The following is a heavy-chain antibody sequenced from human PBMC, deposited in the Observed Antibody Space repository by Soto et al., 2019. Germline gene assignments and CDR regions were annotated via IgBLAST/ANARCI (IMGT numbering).Heavy chain of an antibody. D-gene: IGHD1-26*01. J-gene: IGHJ4*02. CDR2: ISGSGGST. V-gene: IGHV3-23*01. CDR3: ASALVGAPWYYFDY. CDR1: GFTFSSYA. Sequence: GGSLRLSCAASGFTFSSYAMSWVRQAPGKGLEWVSAISGSGGSTYYADSVKGRFTISRDNSKNTLYLQMNSLRAEDTAVYYCASALVGAPWYYFDYWGQGTLVTVSS.